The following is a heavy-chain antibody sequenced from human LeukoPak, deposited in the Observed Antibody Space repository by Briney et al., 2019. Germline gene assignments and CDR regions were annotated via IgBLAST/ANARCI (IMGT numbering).Heavy chain of an antibody. CDR2: INPNSGGT. CDR1: GYTFTGYY. CDR3: ARGRAIVVVVAATSFDP. V-gene: IGHV1-2*02. J-gene: IGHJ5*02. Sequence: ASVKVSCKTAGYTFTGYYMRWVREAPGQELEWIGWINPNSGGTNYAQKFQGRVTMTRDTSISTAYMELSRLRSDDTAVYYCARGRAIVVVVAATSFDPWGQGTLVTVSS. D-gene: IGHD2-15*01.